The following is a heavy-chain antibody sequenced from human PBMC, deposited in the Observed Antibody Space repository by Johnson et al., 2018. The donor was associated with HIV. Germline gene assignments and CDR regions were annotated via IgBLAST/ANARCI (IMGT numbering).Heavy chain of an antibody. D-gene: IGHD3-22*01. CDR2: IGTAGDT. CDR3: GKGQSRYLVDAFDI. Sequence: MLLVESGGGLVQPGGSLRLSCAASGFTFSSYDMHWVRQATGKGLEWVSAIGTAGDTYYPGSVKGRFTISRDNAKNSLYLQMNSLRAEDTALYYCGKGQSRYLVDAFDIWGQGTMVTVSS. J-gene: IGHJ3*02. CDR1: GFTFSSYD. V-gene: IGHV3-13*01.